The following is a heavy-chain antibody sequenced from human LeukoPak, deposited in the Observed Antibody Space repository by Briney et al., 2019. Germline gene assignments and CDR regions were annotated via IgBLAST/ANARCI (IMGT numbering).Heavy chain of an antibody. CDR1: GGSISSGDYY. D-gene: IGHD5/OR15-5a*01. CDR2: IYYSGST. CDR3: ARLGVYGSAFDI. V-gene: IGHV4-30-4*01. Sequence: PSETLSLTCTVSGGSISSGDYYWRWIRQPPGKGLEWIGYIYYSGSTYYNPSLKSRVTISVDTSKNQFSLKLSSVTAADTAVYYCARLGVYGSAFDIWGQGTMVTVSS. J-gene: IGHJ3*02.